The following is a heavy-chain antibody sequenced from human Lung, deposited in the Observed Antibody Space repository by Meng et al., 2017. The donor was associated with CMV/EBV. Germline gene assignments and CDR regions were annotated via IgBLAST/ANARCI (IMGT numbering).Heavy chain of an antibody. CDR2: INPSGGST. J-gene: IGHJ4*02. Sequence: ASVXVSCKASGYTFTSYYMHWVRQAPGQGLEWMGIINPSGGSTSYAQKFQGRVTMTRDTSTSTVYMELSSLRSEDTAVYYGARKPVLGAMDYWGQGTLVTVSS. D-gene: IGHD5-12*01. V-gene: IGHV1-46*01. CDR1: GYTFTSYY. CDR3: ARKPVLGAMDY.